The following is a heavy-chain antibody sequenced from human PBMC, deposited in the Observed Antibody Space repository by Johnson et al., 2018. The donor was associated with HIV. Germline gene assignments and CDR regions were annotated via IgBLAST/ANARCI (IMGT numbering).Heavy chain of an antibody. D-gene: IGHD3-16*02. J-gene: IGHJ3*02. Sequence: QVQLVESGGGLVKPGRSLRLSCAASGFTFSSYAMHWVRQAPGKGLEWVAVISYDGSNKYYADSVKGRFTISRDNSKNTLYLQMNSLRAEDTAVYFCARGPIADDAFDIWGQGTMVTVSS. CDR3: ARGPIADDAFDI. CDR2: ISYDGSNK. V-gene: IGHV3-30*04. CDR1: GFTFSSYA.